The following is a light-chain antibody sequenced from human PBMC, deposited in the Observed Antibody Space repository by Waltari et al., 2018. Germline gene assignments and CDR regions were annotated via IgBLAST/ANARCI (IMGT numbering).Light chain of an antibody. Sequence: EIILTQSPVTLSSSPGERATLACRASQSVGSSLVWYQHKPGQPPRLLIYNSSKRATGISDRFSGTGSVTDFTLTICSLEPEDFAVYYCQQRSHFYTFGPGTRVDVK. CDR1: QSVGSS. V-gene: IGKV3-11*01. J-gene: IGKJ3*01. CDR2: NSS. CDR3: QQRSHFYT.